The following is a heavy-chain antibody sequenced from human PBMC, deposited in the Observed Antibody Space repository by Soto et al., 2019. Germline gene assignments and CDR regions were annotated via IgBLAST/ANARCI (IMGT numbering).Heavy chain of an antibody. V-gene: IGHV1-69*13. D-gene: IGHD3-3*01. CDR1: GGTFSSYA. J-gene: IGHJ5*02. Sequence: GASVKVSCKASGGTFSSYAISWVRQAPGQGLEWMGGIIPIFGTANYAQKFQGRVTITADESTSTAYMELSSLRSEDTAVYYCARDMVSPNDFWSGYTNWFDPWGQGSLVTVSS. CDR3: ARDMVSPNDFWSGYTNWFDP. CDR2: IIPIFGTA.